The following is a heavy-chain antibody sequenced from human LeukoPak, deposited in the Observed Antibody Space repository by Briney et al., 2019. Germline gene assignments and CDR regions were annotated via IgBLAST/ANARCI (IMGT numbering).Heavy chain of an antibody. J-gene: IGHJ3*02. CDR3: ASLSQQTFDI. V-gene: IGHV1-46*01. CDR2: IDPSGGST. Sequence: ASVKVSCKASGYTLTTYYTHWVRQAPGQGLEWMGIIDPSGGSTSYAQKFQGRVTMTRDTSTSTVYMELSSLRSDDTAVYYCASLSQQTFDIRGQGTLVTVSS. CDR1: GYTLTTYY.